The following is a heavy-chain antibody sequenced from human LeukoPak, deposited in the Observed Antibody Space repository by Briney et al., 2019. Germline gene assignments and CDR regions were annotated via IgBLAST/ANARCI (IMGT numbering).Heavy chain of an antibody. J-gene: IGHJ4*02. D-gene: IGHD5-18*01. CDR1: GFTFSSYG. Sequence: GGSLRLSCAASGFTFSSYGMHWVRQAPGKGLEWVAFIRYDGSNKYYADSVKGRFTISRGNSKNTLYLQMNSLRAEDTAVYYCAKGDSALNRGYSPQPYWGQGTLVTVSS. CDR3: AKGDSALNRGYSPQPY. CDR2: IRYDGSNK. V-gene: IGHV3-30*02.